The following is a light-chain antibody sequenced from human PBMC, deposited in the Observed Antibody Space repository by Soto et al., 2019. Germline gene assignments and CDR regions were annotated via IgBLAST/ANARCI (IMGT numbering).Light chain of an antibody. CDR3: QQLNSYPPT. CDR2: AAS. CDR1: QGISSY. J-gene: IGKJ4*01. Sequence: DIQLTQSPSFLSASVGDRVTITCRASQGISSYLAWYQQKPGKAPKLLIYAASTLQSGVPSRFSGSGSGTEFTLTISSLHPEDFATYYCQQLNSYPPTLGGGTNVDIK. V-gene: IGKV1-9*01.